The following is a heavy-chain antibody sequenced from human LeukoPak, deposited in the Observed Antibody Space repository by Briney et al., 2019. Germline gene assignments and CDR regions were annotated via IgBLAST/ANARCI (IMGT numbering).Heavy chain of an antibody. D-gene: IGHD2-21*02. CDR1: GGSISSSSYY. CDR2: IYYSGST. J-gene: IGHJ6*02. Sequence: PSETLSLTCTVSGGSISSSSYYWGWIRQPPGKGLEWIGSIYYSGSTYYNPSLKSRVTISVDTSKNQFSLKLSSVTAADTAVYYCARDRGVVTADYYGMDVWGQGTTVTVSS. V-gene: IGHV4-39*07. CDR3: ARDRGVVTADYYGMDV.